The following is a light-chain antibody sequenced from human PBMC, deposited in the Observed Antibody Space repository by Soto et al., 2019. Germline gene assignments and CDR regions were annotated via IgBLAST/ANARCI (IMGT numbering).Light chain of an antibody. CDR3: QQYCSSPPYT. V-gene: IGKV3-20*01. CDR1: QSVSSSY. CDR2: GAS. Sequence: EIVLTQSPGTLSLSPGERATLSCRASQSVSSSYLAWYQQKPGQAPRLLIYGASSRATGIPDRFSGSGSGTDFTLTISRLEPEDVAVYYCQQYCSSPPYTFGQWNKLEIK. J-gene: IGKJ2*01.